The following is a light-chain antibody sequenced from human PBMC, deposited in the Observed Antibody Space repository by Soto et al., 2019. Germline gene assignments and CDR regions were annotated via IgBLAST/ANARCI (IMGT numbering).Light chain of an antibody. CDR1: QSIKNL. J-gene: IGKJ5*01. V-gene: IGKV3-15*01. CDR3: QQYHNWPIT. CDR2: YAS. Sequence: IEMTQSPATLSVSPGEGATLSCRASQSIKNLLAWYQQRPGQSPRLLLYYASTRATGVPARFSGSGSGTEFTLAISSLQSEDFAVYYCQQYHNWPITFGQGTRLEIK.